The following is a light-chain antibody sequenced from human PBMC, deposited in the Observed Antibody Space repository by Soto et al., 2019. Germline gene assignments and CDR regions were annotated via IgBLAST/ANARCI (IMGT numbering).Light chain of an antibody. CDR1: QSVFGY. V-gene: IGKV3-11*01. CDR3: QQRSDSPPLT. CDR2: DAY. Sequence: EVVLSQSPATLSLSPGDRATLSCRASQSVFGYLAWYQHKPGQAPRLLIYDAYKRATGVPARFSGSGSETDFTLYISSLEPKDFAVYYCQQRSDSPPLTFGGGTKVEIK. J-gene: IGKJ4*01.